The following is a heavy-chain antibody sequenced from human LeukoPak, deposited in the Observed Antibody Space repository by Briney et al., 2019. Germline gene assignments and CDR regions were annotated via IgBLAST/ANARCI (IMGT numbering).Heavy chain of an antibody. D-gene: IGHD4-17*01. CDR3: AKSVAMTTVTRRTYYFDY. V-gene: IGHV3-30-3*02. CDR2: ISYDGSNK. J-gene: IGHJ4*02. CDR1: GFTFSSYA. Sequence: GGSLRLSCAASGFTFSSYATHWVRQAPGKGLEWVAVISYDGSNKYYADSVKGRFTISRDNSKNTLYLQMNSLGAEDTAVYYCAKSVAMTTVTRRTYYFDYWGQGTLVTVSS.